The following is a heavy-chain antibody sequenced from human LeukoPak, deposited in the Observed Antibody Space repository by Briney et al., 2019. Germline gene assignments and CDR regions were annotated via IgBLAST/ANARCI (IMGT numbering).Heavy chain of an antibody. J-gene: IGHJ4*02. CDR1: VFTFGDYA. D-gene: IGHD5-12*01. CDR2: IRSKAYGGTP. V-gene: IGHV3-49*04. Sequence: GRSLRLSCTGSVFTFGDYAMNCVRQAPGKGLECVGFIRSKAYGGTPEYAASVKGRFTISRDDSKSIAYLQMNSLTTEDTAVYYCTRVIVATKDYWGQGTLVTVSS. CDR3: TRVIVATKDY.